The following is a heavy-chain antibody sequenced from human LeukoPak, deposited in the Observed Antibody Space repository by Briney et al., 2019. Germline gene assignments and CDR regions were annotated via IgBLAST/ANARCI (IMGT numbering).Heavy chain of an antibody. CDR2: INPNSGGT. CDR1: GYTFTGYY. Sequence: GASVKVSCKASGYTFTGYYMHWVRQAPGQGLEWMGRINPNSGGTNYAQKFQGRVTMSRDTSISTAYMDLSRLRSDDTAVYYCARTITGMGDGYWGQGTLVTVSS. J-gene: IGHJ4*02. D-gene: IGHD1-20*01. CDR3: ARTITGMGDGY. V-gene: IGHV1-2*06.